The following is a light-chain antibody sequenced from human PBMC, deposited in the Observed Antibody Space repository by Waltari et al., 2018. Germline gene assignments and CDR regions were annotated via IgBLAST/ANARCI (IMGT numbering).Light chain of an antibody. CDR1: SSDVGGYNY. V-gene: IGLV2-14*03. Sequence: QSALTQPASVSGSPGQSITISCIGTSSDVGGYNYVSWYQQHPGNAPKVMIYDVSNRPSGVSNRFSGSKSGNTASLTISGLQAEDEADYYCSSYTSGNTVIFGGGTKLTVL. J-gene: IGLJ2*01. CDR3: SSYTSGNTVI. CDR2: DVS.